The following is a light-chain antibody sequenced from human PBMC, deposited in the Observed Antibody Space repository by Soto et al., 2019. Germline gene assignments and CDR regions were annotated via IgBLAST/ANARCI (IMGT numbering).Light chain of an antibody. CDR3: LQDYNYPRT. Sequence: AIQMTQSPSSLSASVGDRVTITCRASQGIRNELAWYQQIPGKAPKLLIYAASYLQRGVPSRFRGAGSGTDFTLTISSLQPEDFATYYCLQDYNYPRTFGQGTKVETK. J-gene: IGKJ1*01. CDR2: AAS. V-gene: IGKV1-6*01. CDR1: QGIRNE.